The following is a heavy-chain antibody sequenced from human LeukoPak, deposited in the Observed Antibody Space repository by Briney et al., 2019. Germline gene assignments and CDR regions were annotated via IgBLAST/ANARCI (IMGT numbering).Heavy chain of an antibody. CDR2: IIPILGIA. CDR3: AREFRVEMATTMLDY. V-gene: IGHV1-69*04. CDR1: GYTFTGYY. Sequence: ASVKVSCKASGYTFTGYYMHWVRQAPGQGLEWMGRIIPILGIANYAQKFQGRVTITADKSTSTAYMELSSLRSEDTAVYYCAREFRVEMATTMLDYWGQGTLVTVSS. D-gene: IGHD5-18*01. J-gene: IGHJ4*02.